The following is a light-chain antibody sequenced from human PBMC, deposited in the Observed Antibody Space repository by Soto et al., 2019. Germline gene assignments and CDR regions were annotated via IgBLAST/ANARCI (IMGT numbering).Light chain of an antibody. CDR2: AAS. CDR1: QSISSY. J-gene: IGKJ5*01. Sequence: DIQMTQSPSSLSASVGDRVTITCRASQSISSYLNWYQQKPGKAPKLLTYAASSLQSGVPSRFSGSGFGTDFTLTISSLEPEDAAVYYCQQRSNWPPITFGQGTRLEIK. CDR3: QQRSNWPPIT. V-gene: IGKV1-39*01.